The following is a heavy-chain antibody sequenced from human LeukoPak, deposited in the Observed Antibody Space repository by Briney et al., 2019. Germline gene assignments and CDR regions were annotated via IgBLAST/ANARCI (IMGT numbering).Heavy chain of an antibody. CDR1: GFTFSSYA. CDR2: ISYDGSNK. Sequence: GGSLRLSCAASGFTFSSYAMHWVRQAPGKGLEWVAVISYDGSNKYYADSVKGRFTISRDNSKNTLYLQMNSLRAEDTAVYYCASGTSWYVVDYWGQGTLVTVSS. V-gene: IGHV3-30*04. D-gene: IGHD6-13*01. CDR3: ASGTSWYVVDY. J-gene: IGHJ4*02.